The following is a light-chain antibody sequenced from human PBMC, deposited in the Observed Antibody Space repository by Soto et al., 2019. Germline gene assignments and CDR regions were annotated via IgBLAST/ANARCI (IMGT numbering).Light chain of an antibody. J-gene: IGKJ1*01. CDR3: QQYGSSPRT. CDR2: AAS. Sequence: EIVLTQSPATLSLSPGERATLSCRASQSVSESLAWYQQKPGQAPRLLIYAASSRATGIPDRFSGSGSGTDFSLTISRLEAEDFAVYYCQQYGSSPRTFGQGTKVDI. V-gene: IGKV3-20*01. CDR1: QSVSES.